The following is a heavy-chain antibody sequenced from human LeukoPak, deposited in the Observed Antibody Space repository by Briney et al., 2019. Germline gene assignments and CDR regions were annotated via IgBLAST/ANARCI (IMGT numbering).Heavy chain of an antibody. J-gene: IGHJ4*02. CDR2: IYYSGST. CDR3: ARDLEGSSSC. V-gene: IGHV4-59*01. D-gene: IGHD6-13*01. CDR1: GGSISSYY. Sequence: PSETLSLTCTVSGGSISSYYWSWIRQPPGKGLEWIGYIYYSGSTNYSPSLKSRVTISVDTSKNQFSLKLSSVTAADTAVYYCARDLEGSSSCWGQGTLVTVSS.